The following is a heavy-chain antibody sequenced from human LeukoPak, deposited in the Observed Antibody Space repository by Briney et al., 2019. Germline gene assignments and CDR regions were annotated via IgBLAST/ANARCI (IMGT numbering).Heavy chain of an antibody. V-gene: IGHV4-30-2*01. D-gene: IGHD7-27*01. Sequence: PSETLSLTCSVSGDSITSGAYYWTWIRQTPGEGLEWIGNSYHTGKTHYNPSFKSRLTISVDRSKNQFSLRLTSVTAADTAVYYCARDVPGDGDYWGQGTLVTVSS. J-gene: IGHJ4*02. CDR2: SYHTGKT. CDR1: GDSITSGAYY. CDR3: ARDVPGDGDY.